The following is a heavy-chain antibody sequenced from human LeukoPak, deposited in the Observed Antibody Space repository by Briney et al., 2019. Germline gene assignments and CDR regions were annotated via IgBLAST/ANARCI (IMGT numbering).Heavy chain of an antibody. CDR3: AREDPNYYDSSGYGPYAFDV. V-gene: IGHV1-69*01. CDR1: GGTFSSYA. CDR2: IIPIFVTA. D-gene: IGHD3-22*01. Sequence: SVKVSCKASGGTFSSYAISWVRQAPRQGLEWMGGIIPIFVTANYAQKFQGRVTITADESTSTAYMALSSLRSEDTAVYYCAREDPNYYDSSGYGPYAFDVWGQGTMVTVSS. J-gene: IGHJ3*01.